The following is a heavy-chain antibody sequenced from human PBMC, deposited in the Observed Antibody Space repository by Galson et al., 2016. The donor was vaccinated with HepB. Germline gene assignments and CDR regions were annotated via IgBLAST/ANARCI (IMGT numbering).Heavy chain of an antibody. CDR3: ARGRNNFRY. V-gene: IGHV3-7*04. CDR1: GFTFSDFW. Sequence: SLRLSCASSGFTFSDFWMSWVRQAPGKGLEWVASINQDGGARYYVDSVRGRFAISRDNAQNSLYLQMNSLRADDTAMYYCARGRNNFRYWGQGTLVTVS. CDR2: INQDGGAR. D-gene: IGHD1-14*01. J-gene: IGHJ4*02.